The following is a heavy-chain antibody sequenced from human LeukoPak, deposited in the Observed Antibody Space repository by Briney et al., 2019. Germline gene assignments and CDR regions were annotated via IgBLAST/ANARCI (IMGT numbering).Heavy chain of an antibody. CDR2: IYYSGST. CDR1: GGSISSYY. CDR3: AGEAVVRDYIMDV. Sequence: SETLSLTCTVSGGSISSYYWSWIRQPPGKGLEWIGYIYYSGSTNYNPSLKSRVTISVDTSKNQFSLKLSSVTAADTAVYYCAGEAVVRDYIMDVWGKGTTVTVSS. V-gene: IGHV4-59*08. D-gene: IGHD4-23*01. J-gene: IGHJ6*03.